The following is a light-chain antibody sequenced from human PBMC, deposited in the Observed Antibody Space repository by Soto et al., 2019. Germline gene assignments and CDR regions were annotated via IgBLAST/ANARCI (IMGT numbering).Light chain of an antibody. V-gene: IGKV1-39*01. Sequence: DIPMTQSPSSLSASVGDRVTITCRASQTISDYLNWYQQKPGEAPNLLIYAASNLQSGVPARFSGSGSGTDFTLTITSPQPEDFVIYYCQQNYMPPWTFGQGTKLEIK. CDR3: QQNYMPPWT. CDR1: QTISDY. J-gene: IGKJ2*02. CDR2: AAS.